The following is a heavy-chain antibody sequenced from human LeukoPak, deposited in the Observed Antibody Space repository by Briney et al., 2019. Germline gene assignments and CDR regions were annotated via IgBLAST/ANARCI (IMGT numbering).Heavy chain of an antibody. CDR1: GGSISSYY. CDR3: ARDTLGYCSSTSCWRLYYYGMDV. Sequence: SETLSLTCTVSGGSISSYYWSWIRQPAGKGLEWIGRIYTSGSTNYNPSLKSRVTMSVDTSKNQFSLKLSSVTAADTAVYYCARDTLGYCSSTSCWRLYYYGMDVWGQGTTVTVSS. J-gene: IGHJ6*02. D-gene: IGHD2-2*01. CDR2: IYTSGST. V-gene: IGHV4-4*07.